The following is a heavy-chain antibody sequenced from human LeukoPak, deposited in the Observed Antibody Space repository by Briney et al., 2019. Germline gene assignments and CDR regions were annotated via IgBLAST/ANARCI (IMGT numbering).Heavy chain of an antibody. CDR1: GFTFSSYS. J-gene: IGHJ6*03. CDR2: ISVSGSIT. CDR3: ARGPMTGTTSYMDV. V-gene: IGHV3-48*02. D-gene: IGHD1-7*01. Sequence: GGSLRLSCAASGFTFSSYSKNWVRQAPGKGLECVSHISVSGSITFYADSVKGRFTISRDNAKNSLYLQMSSLRDEDTAVYYCARGPMTGTTSYMDVWGKGTTVTVSS.